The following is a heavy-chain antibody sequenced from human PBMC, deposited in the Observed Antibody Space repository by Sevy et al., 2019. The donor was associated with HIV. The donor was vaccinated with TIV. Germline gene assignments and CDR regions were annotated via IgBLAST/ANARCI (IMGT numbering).Heavy chain of an antibody. D-gene: IGHD3-22*01. V-gene: IGHV1-69*13. CDR1: GGTFSSYA. Sequence: ASVKVSCKASGGTFSSYAISWVRQAPGQGLEWMGGIIPIFGTANYAQKFQGRVTITADESTSTAYMELSSLRSEDTAVYYCARGGDYDAFFDYWDQGTLVTVSS. CDR2: IIPIFGTA. J-gene: IGHJ4*02. CDR3: ARGGDYDAFFDY.